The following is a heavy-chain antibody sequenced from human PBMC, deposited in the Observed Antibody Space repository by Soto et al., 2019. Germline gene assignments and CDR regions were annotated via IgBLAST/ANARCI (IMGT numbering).Heavy chain of an antibody. CDR3: ATYGDILDEPPYYFDF. J-gene: IGHJ4*02. Sequence: QVQLVQSGSEVKKPGASVKVSCKTSGYTFTRYNIYWVRQATGQGLEWMGWMNPNNGNTGYAQKFQGRVTMTRNPSISTAYMELSSLRSEDTAVYYCATYGDILDEPPYYFDFWGQGTLVTVSS. V-gene: IGHV1-8*01. CDR2: MNPNNGNT. D-gene: IGHD4-17*01. CDR1: GYTFTRYN.